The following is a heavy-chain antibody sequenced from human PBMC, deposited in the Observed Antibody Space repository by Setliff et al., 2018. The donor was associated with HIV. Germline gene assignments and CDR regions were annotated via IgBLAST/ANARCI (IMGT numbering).Heavy chain of an antibody. CDR2: IYASGST. CDR3: ARDFKRYNSPCRFDP. V-gene: IGHV4-4*08. Sequence: PSETLSLTCTVSGGSISSHCWSWIRQSPGKALEWIGYIYASGSTNYNPSLKSRLTISMDTSKNQFSLKLNSVTAADTAVYYCARDFKRYNSPCRFDPWGPGTLVTAPQ. D-gene: IGHD5-12*01. CDR1: GGSISSHC. J-gene: IGHJ5*02.